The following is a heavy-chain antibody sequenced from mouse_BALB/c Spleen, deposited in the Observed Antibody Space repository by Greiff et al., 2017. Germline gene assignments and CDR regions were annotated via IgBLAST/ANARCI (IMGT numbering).Heavy chain of an antibody. CDR2: ISSGGGST. CDR1: GFAFSSYD. CDR3: ARGNDAMDY. V-gene: IGHV5-12-1*01. J-gene: IGHJ4*01. Sequence: EVKLVESGGGLVKPGGSLKLSCAASGFAFSSYDMSWVRQTPEKRLEWVAYISSGGGSTYYPDTVKGRFTISRDNAKNTLYLQMSSLKSEDTAMYYCARGNDAMDYWGQGTSVTVSS.